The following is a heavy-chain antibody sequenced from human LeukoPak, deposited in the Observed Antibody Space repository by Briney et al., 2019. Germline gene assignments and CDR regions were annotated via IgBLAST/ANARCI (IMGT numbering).Heavy chain of an antibody. J-gene: IGHJ5*02. CDR3: ARTTAQAAAGSGEWFDP. V-gene: IGHV4-4*07. CDR1: GGSISSYY. Sequence: SETLSLTCTVSGGSISSYYWSWIRQPAGKGLEWIGRIYTSGSTNYNPSLKSRVTMSVDTSKNQFSLKLSSVTAADTAVYYCARTTAQAAAGSGEWFDPWGQGTLVTVSS. CDR2: IYTSGST. D-gene: IGHD6-13*01.